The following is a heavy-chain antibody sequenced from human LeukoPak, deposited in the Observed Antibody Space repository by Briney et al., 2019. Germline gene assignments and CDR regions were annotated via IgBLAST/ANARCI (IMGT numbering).Heavy chain of an antibody. J-gene: IGHJ4*02. Sequence: GGSLRLSCAASGFTFSDYYMSWIRQAPGKGLEWVSYISSSGSTIYYADSVKGRFTISRDNAKNSLYLQMNSLRAEDTAVYYCAREITALEGSPYGSGSYYVDYWGQGTLVTVSS. V-gene: IGHV3-11*01. CDR3: AREITALEGSPYGSGSYYVDY. D-gene: IGHD3-10*01. CDR1: GFTFSDYY. CDR2: ISSSGSTI.